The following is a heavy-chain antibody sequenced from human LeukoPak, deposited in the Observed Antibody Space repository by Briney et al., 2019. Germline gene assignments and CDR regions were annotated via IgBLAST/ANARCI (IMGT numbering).Heavy chain of an antibody. CDR2: LYHSGST. CDR3: ARGDSYYYVADAFDI. V-gene: IGHV4-39*07. J-gene: IGHJ3*02. CDR1: GGSISSSSYY. D-gene: IGHD3-10*02. Sequence: SETLSLTCTVSGGSISSSSYYWGWIRQPPGKGLEWIGSLYHSGSTYYNPSLKSRVTISVDTSKNQFSLRLSSVTAADTAVYYCARGDSYYYVADAFDIWGQGTMVTVSS.